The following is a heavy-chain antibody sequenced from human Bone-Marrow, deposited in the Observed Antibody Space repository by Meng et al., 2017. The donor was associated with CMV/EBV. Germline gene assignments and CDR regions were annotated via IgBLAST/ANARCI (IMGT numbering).Heavy chain of an antibody. CDR2: ISAYNGNT. CDR1: GYTFTSYG. CDR3: ARDIGEGLGSGWPWHYYGMDV. V-gene: IGHV1-18*01. Sequence: ASVKVSCKASGYTFTSYGISWVRQAPGQGLEWMGWISAYNGNTNYAQKLQGRVTMTTDTSTSTAYMELRSLRSDDTAVYYCARDIGEGLGSGWPWHYYGMDVWGQGNTVTVSS. D-gene: IGHD6-19*01. J-gene: IGHJ6*02.